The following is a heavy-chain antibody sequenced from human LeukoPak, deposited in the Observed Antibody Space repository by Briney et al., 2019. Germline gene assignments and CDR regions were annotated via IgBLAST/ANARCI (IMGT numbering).Heavy chain of an antibody. Sequence: PGGSLRLSCAASGFTFSSYEMNWVRQAPGKGLEWVSYISSSGSTIYYADSVKGRFTISRDNAKNSLYLQMNSLRAEDTAVYYCARVRGHIVVVPAANDYYMDVWGKGTTVTISS. V-gene: IGHV3-48*03. CDR3: ARVRGHIVVVPAANDYYMDV. D-gene: IGHD2-2*01. CDR1: GFTFSSYE. J-gene: IGHJ6*03. CDR2: ISSSGSTI.